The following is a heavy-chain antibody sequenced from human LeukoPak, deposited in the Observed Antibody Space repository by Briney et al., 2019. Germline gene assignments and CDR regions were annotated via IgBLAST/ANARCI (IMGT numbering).Heavy chain of an antibody. V-gene: IGHV1-18*04. CDR1: GHTFTSYG. CDR3: ARDRRPYCSSTSCYSDY. CDR2: ISAYNGNT. Sequence: ASVKVSCKASGHTFTSYGISWVRQAPGQGLEWMGWISAYNGNTNYAQKLQGRVTMTTDTSTSTAYMELRSLRSDDTAVYYCARDRRPYCSSTSCYSDYWGQGTLVTVSS. J-gene: IGHJ4*02. D-gene: IGHD2-2*01.